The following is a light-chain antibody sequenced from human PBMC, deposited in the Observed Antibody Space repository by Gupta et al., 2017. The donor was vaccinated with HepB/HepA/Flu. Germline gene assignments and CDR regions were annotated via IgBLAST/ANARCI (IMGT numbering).Light chain of an antibody. CDR3: CSYAGSYTYV. V-gene: IGLV2-11*01. CDR2: DVS. CDR1: SSDVGGYNY. J-gene: IGLJ1*01. Sequence: QSALTQLRSVSGSPGQSVPISCTGTSSDVGGYNYVSWYQQHPGKAPKLMIYDVSKRPSGVPDRFSGSKSGNTAALTISGLQAEDEADYYCCSYAGSYTYVFGTGTKVTVL.